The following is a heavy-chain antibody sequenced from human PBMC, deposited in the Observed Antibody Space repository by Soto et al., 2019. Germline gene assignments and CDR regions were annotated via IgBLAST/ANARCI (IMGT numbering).Heavy chain of an antibody. CDR1: GGSISSYY. D-gene: IGHD6-19*01. J-gene: IGHJ4*02. Sequence: QVQLQESGPGLVKPSETLSLTCTVSGGSISSYYWSWIRQPAGKGLEWIGRIYTSGSTNYNPSLKSLVTMSLDTSKNQCSLKLSSVTAADTAVYYCARGPRYSSGWRNDYWGQGTLVTVSS. CDR3: ARGPRYSSGWRNDY. CDR2: IYTSGST. V-gene: IGHV4-4*07.